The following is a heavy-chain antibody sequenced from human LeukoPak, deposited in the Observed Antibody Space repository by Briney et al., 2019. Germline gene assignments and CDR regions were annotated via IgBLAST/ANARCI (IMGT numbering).Heavy chain of an antibody. CDR1: GFTLSSYG. CDR3: ASLSSGYDLCYYDY. J-gene: IGHJ4*02. D-gene: IGHD5-12*01. V-gene: IGHV3-30*02. CDR2: IRYDGSNT. Sequence: GGSLRLSCAASGFTLSSYGMRWVRQAPGKGLEWVALIRYDGSNTHYADTLKGRFTITTDNSKSTLYLQMNSLRAEDTAVYYCASLSSGYDLCYYDYWGQGAMLAVSS.